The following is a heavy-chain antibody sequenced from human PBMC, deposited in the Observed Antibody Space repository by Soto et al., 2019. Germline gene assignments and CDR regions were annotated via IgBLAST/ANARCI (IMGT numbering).Heavy chain of an antibody. CDR1: GFTFSSYG. J-gene: IGHJ4*02. CDR2: VRSKTQNYAT. CDR3: TRHTVDY. V-gene: IGHV3-73*01. Sequence: GGSLRLSCAASGFTFSSYGMHWVRQAPGKGLEWVGRVRSKTQNYATEFAASVRGRFTISRDESKKTIYLHMSGLKTEDTAVYYCTRHTVDYWGQGTPVTVSS. D-gene: IGHD4-4*01.